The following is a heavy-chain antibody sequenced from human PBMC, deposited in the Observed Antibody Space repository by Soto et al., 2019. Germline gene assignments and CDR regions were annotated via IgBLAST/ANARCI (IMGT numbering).Heavy chain of an antibody. J-gene: IGHJ5*01. CDR3: SRQVITVPNWFDS. Sequence: SETLSLTCAVYGGSFSGYYWTWIRQPPGTGLEWIGEINHSGSTNYNPSLKSRVTISVDTSKNQFSLKLTSVTAADTALYYCSRQVITVPNWFDSWGQGTLVTV. V-gene: IGHV4-34*01. CDR1: GGSFSGYY. D-gene: IGHD3-10*01. CDR2: INHSGST.